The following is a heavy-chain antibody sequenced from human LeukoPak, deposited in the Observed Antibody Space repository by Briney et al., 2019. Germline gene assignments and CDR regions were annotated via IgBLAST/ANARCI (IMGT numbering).Heavy chain of an antibody. CDR2: INPNSGGT. CDR3: ARVSGWPYDAFDI. J-gene: IGHJ3*02. D-gene: IGHD6-19*01. Sequence: ASVKVSCKASGYTFTGYYMHWVRQAPGQGLEWMGWINPNSGGTNYAQKLQGRVTMTTDTSTSTAYMELRSLRSDDTAVYYCARVSGWPYDAFDIWGQGTMVTVSS. V-gene: IGHV1-2*02. CDR1: GYTFTGYY.